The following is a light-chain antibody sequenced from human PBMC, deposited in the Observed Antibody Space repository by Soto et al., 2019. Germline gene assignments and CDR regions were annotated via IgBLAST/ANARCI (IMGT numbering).Light chain of an antibody. CDR2: DAS. Sequence: EIVLTQSPATPSLSPGERATLSCRASQSVSSYLAWYQQKPGQAPRLLIYDASNRSTGIPARFSGSGSGTDFTLTISSLEPEDFAVYYCQQRSNWPPWTFGQGTEVEIK. J-gene: IGKJ1*01. CDR3: QQRSNWPPWT. CDR1: QSVSSY. V-gene: IGKV3-11*01.